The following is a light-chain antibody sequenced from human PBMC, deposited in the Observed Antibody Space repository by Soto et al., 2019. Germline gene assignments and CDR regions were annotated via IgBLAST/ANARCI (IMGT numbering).Light chain of an antibody. J-gene: IGKJ4*01. CDR1: QSIYSN. CDR2: GAS. CDR3: QPYEKWPPLT. V-gene: IGKV3-15*01. Sequence: EIVMTQSPATLSVSPGERATLSCRASQSIYSNFAWYQQKLGQAPRLLIYGASTRATGIPVRFSGSGSGTEFTLTISSLQSEDFAVSCCQPYEKWPPLTFGGGTKVEI.